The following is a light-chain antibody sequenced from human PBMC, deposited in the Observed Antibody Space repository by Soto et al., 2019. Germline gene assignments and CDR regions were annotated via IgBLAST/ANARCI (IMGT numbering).Light chain of an antibody. CDR2: DNI. CDR3: QSYDSSLSGSV. V-gene: IGLV1-40*01. CDR1: SSNIGAGYD. Sequence: QAVVTQSPSVSGAPGQRVTLSCTGSSSNIGAGYDVHWYQLLPGTAPKLLIYDNINRPSGVPDRFSGSKSGTSASLAITGLQAEDEADYYCQSYDSSLSGSVFGGGTKVTVL. J-gene: IGLJ3*02.